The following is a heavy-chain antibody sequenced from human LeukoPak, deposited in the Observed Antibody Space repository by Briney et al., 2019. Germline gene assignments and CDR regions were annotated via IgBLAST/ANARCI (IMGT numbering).Heavy chain of an antibody. CDR2: IIPIFGTA. Sequence: SVKVSCKASGGTFSSYAISWVRQAPGQGLEWMGGIIPIFGTANYAQKFQGRVTITTDESTSTAYMELSSLRSEDTAVYYCARSSHGFYSSSFGGYFDYWGQGTLVTVPS. J-gene: IGHJ4*02. CDR3: ARSSHGFYSSSFGGYFDY. CDR1: GGTFSSYA. D-gene: IGHD6-6*01. V-gene: IGHV1-69*05.